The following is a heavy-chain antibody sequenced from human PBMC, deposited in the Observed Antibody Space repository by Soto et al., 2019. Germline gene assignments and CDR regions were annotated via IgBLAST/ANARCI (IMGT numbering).Heavy chain of an antibody. D-gene: IGHD3-16*02. CDR1: GASITNGGYY. CDR2: FYYSGST. V-gene: IGHV4-61*08. J-gene: IGHJ4*02. Sequence: SETLSLTCSVSGASITNGGYYWTWIRQHPGKGLEWIGYFYYSGSTNYNPSLKSRVTISVDTSKNQFSLKLSSVTAADTAVYYCARARPVVYDYIWGSYRYYFDYWGQGTLVTVSS. CDR3: ARARPVVYDYIWGSYRYYFDY.